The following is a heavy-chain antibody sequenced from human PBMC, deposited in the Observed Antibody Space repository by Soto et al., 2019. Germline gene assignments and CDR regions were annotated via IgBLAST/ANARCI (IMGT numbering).Heavy chain of an antibody. CDR3: AKDVSDSPYYYDSSGYYSGY. CDR1: GFTFSSYG. Sequence: GGSLRLSCAASGFTFSSYGMHWVRQAPGKGLEWVAVISYDGSNKYYADSVKGRFTISRDNSKNTLYLQMNSLRAEDTAVYYCAKDVSDSPYYYDSSGYYSGYWGQGTLVTVS. J-gene: IGHJ4*02. CDR2: ISYDGSNK. V-gene: IGHV3-30*18. D-gene: IGHD3-22*01.